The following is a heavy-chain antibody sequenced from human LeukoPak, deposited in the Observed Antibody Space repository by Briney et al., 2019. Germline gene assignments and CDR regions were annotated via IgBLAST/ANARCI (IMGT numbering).Heavy chain of an antibody. V-gene: IGHV3-66*01. J-gene: IGHJ4*02. D-gene: IGHD3-10*01. CDR1: GFTVSSNY. Sequence: PGGFLRLSCAASGFTVSSNYMSWVRQAPGKGLEWVSVIYSGGSTYYADSVKGRFTISRDNSKNTLYLQMNSLRAEDTAVYYCATSRVFDYGSGPTDYWGQGTLVTVSS. CDR2: IYSGGST. CDR3: ATSRVFDYGSGPTDY.